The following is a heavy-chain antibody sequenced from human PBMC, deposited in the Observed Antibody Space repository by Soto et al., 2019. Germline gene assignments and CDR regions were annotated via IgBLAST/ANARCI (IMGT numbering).Heavy chain of an antibody. CDR3: AREARVAARRQYDYDYGMDV. D-gene: IGHD6-6*01. Sequence: QVQLVESGGGVVQPGRSLRLSCAASGFTFSSYAMHWVRQAPGKGLEWVAVISYDGSNTYYADSVKGRFTISRDNSKNTLYLQMNSLRAEDTAVDYCAREARVAARRQYDYDYGMDVWGQGTTVTVSS. CDR1: GFTFSSYA. J-gene: IGHJ6*02. CDR2: ISYDGSNT. V-gene: IGHV3-30-3*01.